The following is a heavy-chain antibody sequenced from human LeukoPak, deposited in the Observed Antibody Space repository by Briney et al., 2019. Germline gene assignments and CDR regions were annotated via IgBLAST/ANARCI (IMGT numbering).Heavy chain of an antibody. D-gene: IGHD3-10*01. CDR3: ARRYGSGSSGTFDY. CDR2: VYYSGST. Sequence: SETLSLTCTVSGGSISSYYWSWIRQPPGKGLEWIAYVYYSGSTNYNPSLKSRVTISVDTSKNQFSLKLSSVTAADTAVYYCARRYGSGSSGTFDYWGQGTLVTVSS. J-gene: IGHJ4*02. V-gene: IGHV4-59*01. CDR1: GGSISSYY.